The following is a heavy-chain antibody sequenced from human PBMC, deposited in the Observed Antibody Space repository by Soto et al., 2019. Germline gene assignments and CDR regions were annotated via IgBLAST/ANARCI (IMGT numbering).Heavy chain of an antibody. V-gene: IGHV3-21*01. CDR3: ARGGGYNWNSSPNDY. D-gene: IGHD1-7*01. CDR2: ISSSSSYI. J-gene: IGHJ4*02. CDR1: GFTFSSYS. Sequence: EVQLVESGGGLVKPGGSLRLSCAASGFTFSSYSMNWVRQAPGKGLEWVSSISSSSSYIYYADSVKGRSTISRDNAKNSLYLQMNSMRAEDTAVYYCARGGGYNWNSSPNDYWGQGTLVTVSS.